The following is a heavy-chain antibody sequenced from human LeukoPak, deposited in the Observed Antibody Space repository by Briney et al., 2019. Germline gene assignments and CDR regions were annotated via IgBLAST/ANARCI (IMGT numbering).Heavy chain of an antibody. CDR3: ARLHSNYPYYLDV. CDR1: GGSISNYF. Sequence: SETLSLTCSVSGGSISNYFWTWIRQPPGKGLEWIGYVYSSGNTNYSPSLKSRVTISVDTSKNQFSLKLSAVTAADTAVYYCARLHSNYPYYLDVWGTGTTVTVS. V-gene: IGHV4-4*09. CDR2: VYSSGNT. J-gene: IGHJ6*03. D-gene: IGHD4-11*01.